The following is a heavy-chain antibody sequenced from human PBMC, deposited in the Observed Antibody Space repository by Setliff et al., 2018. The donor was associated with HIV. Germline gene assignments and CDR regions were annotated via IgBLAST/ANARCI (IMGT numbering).Heavy chain of an antibody. CDR1: GRSISSYY. CDR3: ARHMGRAYYDYAGGSYRRGDAFDI. D-gene: IGHD3-16*02. Sequence: ETLSLTCTVSGRSISSYYWSWIRQPPGKGLEWIGYIYYSGSPNYNPSLKSRVAISVDTSKNQFSLKLSSVTAADTAVYYCARHMGRAYYDYAGGSYRRGDAFDIWGLGTMVTVS. J-gene: IGHJ3*02. V-gene: IGHV4-59*08. CDR2: IYYSGSP.